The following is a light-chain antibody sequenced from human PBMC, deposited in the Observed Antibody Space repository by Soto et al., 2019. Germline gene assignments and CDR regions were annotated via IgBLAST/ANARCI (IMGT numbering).Light chain of an antibody. CDR2: SDN. V-gene: IGLV1-44*01. CDR1: SSDIGSNT. Sequence: QSVLTQPPSASGTPGQRVAISCSGSSSDIGSNTVNWYQHLPGTAPQLLMYSDNQRPSGVPDRFSGSKSGTSASLAISGLQSEDEGDYYCASWDDSLNGWVFGGGTKPTVL. J-gene: IGLJ3*02. CDR3: ASWDDSLNGWV.